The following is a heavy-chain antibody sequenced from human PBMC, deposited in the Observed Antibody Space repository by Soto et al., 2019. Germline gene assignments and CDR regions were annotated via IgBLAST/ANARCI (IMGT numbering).Heavy chain of an antibody. D-gene: IGHD3-10*01. J-gene: IGHJ5*02. V-gene: IGHV4-59*06. Sequence: PSETLSLTCTVSGGSISSYYWSWIRQPPGKGLEWIGYIYYSGSTYYNPSLKSRVTISVDTSKNQFSLKLSSVTAADTAVYYCARDYYGSGSPTLRSDPWGQGTLVTVSS. CDR1: GGSISSYY. CDR3: ARDYYGSGSPTLRSDP. CDR2: IYYSGST.